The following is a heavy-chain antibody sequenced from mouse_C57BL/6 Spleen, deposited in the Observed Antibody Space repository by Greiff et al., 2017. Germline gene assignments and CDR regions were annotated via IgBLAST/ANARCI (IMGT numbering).Heavy chain of an antibody. J-gene: IGHJ2*01. V-gene: IGHV5-4*01. D-gene: IGHD1-1*01. CDR1: GFTFSSYA. CDR2: ISDGGSYT. Sequence: EVKVEESGGGLVKPGGSLKLSCAASGFTFSSYAMSWVRQTPEKRLEWVATISDGGSYTYYPDNVKGRFTISRDNAKNNLYLQMSHLKSEDTAMYYCAREDYGSSYLDYWGQGTTLTVSS. CDR3: AREDYGSSYLDY.